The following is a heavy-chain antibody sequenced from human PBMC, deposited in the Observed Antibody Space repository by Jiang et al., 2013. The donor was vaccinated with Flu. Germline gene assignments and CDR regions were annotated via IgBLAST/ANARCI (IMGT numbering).Heavy chain of an antibody. J-gene: IGHJ1*01. V-gene: IGHV5-51*01. CDR2: IYPGDSDT. D-gene: IGHD4-17*01. CDR1: GYSFTSYW. Sequence: VQLVESGAEVKKPGESLKISCRGSGYSFTSYWIGWVRQMPGKGLEWMGIIYPGDSDTRYSPSFQGQVTISADKSISTAYLQWSSLKASDTAMYYCASDYGDYNPAEYFQHWGQGTLVTVSS. CDR3: ASDYGDYNPAEYFQH.